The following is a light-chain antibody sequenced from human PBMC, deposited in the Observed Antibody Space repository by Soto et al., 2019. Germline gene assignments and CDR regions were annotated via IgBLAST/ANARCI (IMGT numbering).Light chain of an antibody. V-gene: IGLV7-46*01. CDR2: DTS. CDR3: LLLYSGGRV. Sequence: QAVVTQEPSLTVSPGGTVTLTCDSSTGAVTSGHYPYWFQQKPGQAPRTLIYDTSNKHSWTPARFSGSLLGGKAALTLSGAQPEDEADYYCLLLYSGGRVFGGGTKVTVL. CDR1: TGAVTSGHY. J-gene: IGLJ2*01.